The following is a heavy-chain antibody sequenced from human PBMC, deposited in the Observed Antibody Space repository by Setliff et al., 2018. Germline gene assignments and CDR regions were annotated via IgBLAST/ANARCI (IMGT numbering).Heavy chain of an antibody. CDR1: GGTFSSYG. CDR2: TIPVFGTT. J-gene: IGHJ6*03. Sequence: SVKVSCKASGGTFSSYGISWVRQAPGQGLEWMGGTIPVFGTTDYAHKFQGRVTIMTGESTCTAYMELSILTSEDTVVYYWAREGVHTRSATDYHYYMDFWGRGTTVNVSS. V-gene: IGHV1-69*05. CDR3: AREGVHTRSATDYHYYMDF. D-gene: IGHD1-26*01.